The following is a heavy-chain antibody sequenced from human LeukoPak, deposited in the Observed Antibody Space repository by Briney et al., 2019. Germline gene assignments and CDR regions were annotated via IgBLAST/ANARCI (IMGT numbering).Heavy chain of an antibody. CDR1: GGSISSGGYY. J-gene: IGHJ6*02. Sequence: PSQTPSLTCTVSGGSISSGGYYWSWFRQPAGKGLEWIGRIYATGSTGYNPSLKSRVTISVDTSKNQFSLKLSSVTAADTAVYYCARHLNDGSGININTYYYYGMDVWGQGTTVTVSS. V-gene: IGHV4-61*02. D-gene: IGHD3-10*01. CDR3: ARHLNDGSGININTYYYYGMDV. CDR2: IYATGST.